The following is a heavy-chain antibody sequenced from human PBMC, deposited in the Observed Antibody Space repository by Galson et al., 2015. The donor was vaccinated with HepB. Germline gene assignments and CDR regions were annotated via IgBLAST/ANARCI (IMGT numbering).Heavy chain of an antibody. J-gene: IGHJ4*02. CDR1: GYTFTSYA. V-gene: IGHV1-3*01. Sequence: SVKVSCKASGYTFTSYAMHWVRQAPGQRLEWTGWINAGNGNTKYSQKFQGRVTITRDTSASTAYMELSSLRSEDTAVYYCARGRAAAGTDYWGQGTLVTVSS. CDR3: ARGRAAAGTDY. D-gene: IGHD6-13*01. CDR2: INAGNGNT.